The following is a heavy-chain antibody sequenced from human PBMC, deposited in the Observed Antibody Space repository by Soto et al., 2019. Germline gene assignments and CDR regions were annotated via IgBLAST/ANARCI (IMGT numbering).Heavy chain of an antibody. CDR3: ASSSLDYYYYSGMDV. J-gene: IGHJ6*02. V-gene: IGHV1-8*01. D-gene: IGHD6-6*01. Sequence: ASVKVSCKASGYTFTSYDINWVRQATGQGLEWMGWMNPNSGNTGYAQKFQGRVTMTRNTSISAAYMELSSLRSEDTAVYYCASSSLDYYYYSGMDVWGQGTPVTVYS. CDR1: GYTFTSYD. CDR2: MNPNSGNT.